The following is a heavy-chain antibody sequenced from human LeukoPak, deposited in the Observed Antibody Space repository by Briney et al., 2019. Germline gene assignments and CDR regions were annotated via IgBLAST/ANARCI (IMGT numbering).Heavy chain of an antibody. CDR1: GFTFCSYD. J-gene: IGHJ4*02. CDR3: AKDSGSYYPYFDY. V-gene: IGHV3-23*01. CDR2: ISGSGGRT. Sequence: GGSLRLSCAASGFTFCSYDMSWVRQGPGKGVGGVLSISGSGGRTYRADSVKGRFTISRDNSKNTLYLQMNSLRAEDTAVYYCAKDSGSYYPYFDYWGQGTLVTVSS. D-gene: IGHD1-26*01.